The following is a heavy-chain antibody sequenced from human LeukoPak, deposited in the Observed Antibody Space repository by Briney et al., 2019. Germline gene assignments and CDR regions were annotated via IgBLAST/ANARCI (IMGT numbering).Heavy chain of an antibody. Sequence: SETLSLTCTVSGGSISSSYWSWIRQPPGKGLEWIGYIYYSGSTSYNPSLKSRVTMSVDTSKNQFSLELSSVTAADTAVYYCARGYYDSNRYYFDYWGQGTLVTVSS. J-gene: IGHJ4*02. CDR1: GGSISSSY. CDR3: ARGYYDSNRYYFDY. D-gene: IGHD3-22*01. CDR2: IYYSGST. V-gene: IGHV4-59*08.